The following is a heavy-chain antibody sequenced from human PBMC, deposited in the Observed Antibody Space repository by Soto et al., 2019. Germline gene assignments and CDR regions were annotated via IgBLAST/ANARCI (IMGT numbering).Heavy chain of an antibody. J-gene: IGHJ5*02. D-gene: IGHD5-18*01. CDR2: IYYNGSN. V-gene: IGHV4-31*03. CDR3: ARGDTAIRILANWFDP. Sequence: QVQLQESGPGLVKPSQTLSLTCTVSGGSISSGGYYWSWIRQHPGKGLEWIGYIYYNGSNYYNPYPKNRDTISLDTSKNHFSMKLSSVTAANTAVYYCARGDTAIRILANWFDPWGQGTLVTVSS. CDR1: GGSISSGGYY.